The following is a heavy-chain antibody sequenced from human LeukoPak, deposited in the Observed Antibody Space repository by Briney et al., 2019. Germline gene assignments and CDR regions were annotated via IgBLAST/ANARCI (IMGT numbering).Heavy chain of an antibody. CDR1: GYTFTSYY. D-gene: IGHD2-2*01. CDR3: ARDQQPPAAFDY. J-gene: IGHJ4*02. V-gene: IGHV1-46*01. Sequence: GASVKVSCKTSGYTFTSYYIHWVRQAPGQGLEWMGIINPNGGSASYAQKFQDRVTMTRATSTTTVSMELSSLRSEDTAVYYCARDQQPPAAFDYWGQGTLVTVSS. CDR2: INPNGGSA.